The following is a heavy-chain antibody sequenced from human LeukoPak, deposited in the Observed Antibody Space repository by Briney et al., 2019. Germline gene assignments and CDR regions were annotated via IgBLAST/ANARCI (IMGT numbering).Heavy chain of an antibody. V-gene: IGHV5-51*01. Sequence: GDSLKISCQASGYSFTSYWIGWVRQMPGKGLDWMGIIYPGDSDTRYSPSFQGQVTISADKSISTAHLQWSSLKASDTAIYHCARRSGIADRLFDYWGQGTLVTVSS. CDR1: GYSFTSYW. J-gene: IGHJ4*02. CDR3: ARRSGIADRLFDY. D-gene: IGHD6-6*01. CDR2: IYPGDSDT.